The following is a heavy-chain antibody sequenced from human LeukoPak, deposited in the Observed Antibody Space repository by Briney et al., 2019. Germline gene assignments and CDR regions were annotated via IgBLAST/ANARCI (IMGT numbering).Heavy chain of an antibody. J-gene: IGHJ4*02. CDR3: AKTRNGEWHSDLDH. CDR2: INTGDNT. Sequence: GGSLRLSCAASGFTLTNIGLAWVRQAPGKGLEWVSGINTGDNTYHVDSVRGRFTISRDISKNTVYLQMNGLRVEDTAVYYCAKTRNGEWHSDLDHWGQGTLVTVSS. D-gene: IGHD1-1*01. V-gene: IGHV3-23*01. CDR1: GFTLTNIG.